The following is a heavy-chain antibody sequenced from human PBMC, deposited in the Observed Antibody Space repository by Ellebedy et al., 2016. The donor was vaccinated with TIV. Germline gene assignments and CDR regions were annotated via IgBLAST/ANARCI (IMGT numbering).Heavy chain of an antibody. CDR3: ARVEVRGVSVRYFDY. CDR1: GYSFTSYW. Sequence: GGSLRLXXKGSGYSFTSYWIGWVRQLPGKGLEWMGIIYPGDSDTRYSPSFQGQVTISADKSISTAYLQWSSLKASDSAMYYCARVEVRGVSVRYFDYWGQGTLVTVSS. J-gene: IGHJ4*02. V-gene: IGHV5-51*01. CDR2: IYPGDSDT. D-gene: IGHD3-10*01.